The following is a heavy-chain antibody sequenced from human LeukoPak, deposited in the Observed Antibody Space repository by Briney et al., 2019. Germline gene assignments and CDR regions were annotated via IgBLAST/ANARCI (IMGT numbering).Heavy chain of an antibody. CDR1: GFTFSSYS. D-gene: IGHD3-22*01. CDR2: ISSSSSYI. V-gene: IGHV3-21*01. J-gene: IGHJ3*02. CDR3: ARDSLQKWLRGAFDI. Sequence: GGSLRLSCAASGFTFSSYSMNWVRQAPGKGLEWVSSISSSSSYIYYADSVKGRFTISRDNAKNSLYLQMNSLRAEDTAVYYCARDSLQKWLRGAFDIRGQGTMVTVSS.